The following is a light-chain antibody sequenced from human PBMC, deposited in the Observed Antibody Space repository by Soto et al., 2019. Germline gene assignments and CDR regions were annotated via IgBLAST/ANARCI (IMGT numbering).Light chain of an antibody. CDR2: DAS. J-gene: IGKJ3*01. Sequence: EIVLTQSPATVSVSPGESATLSCRASQSVRNYLAWYQQKPGQAPRLLIFDASNRATGIPSRFSGSGSGTYFTLTISSLEPEDFAVYYCQQRSNSPPWTFGPETRVDL. V-gene: IGKV3-11*01. CDR3: QQRSNSPPWT. CDR1: QSVRNY.